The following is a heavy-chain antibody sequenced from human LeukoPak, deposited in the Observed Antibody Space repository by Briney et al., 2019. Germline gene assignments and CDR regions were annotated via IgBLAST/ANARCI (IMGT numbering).Heavy chain of an antibody. Sequence: GASVKVSCKASGGTFSSYAISWVRQAPGQGLEWMRGIIPIFGTANYAQKFQGRVTITADESTSTAYMELSSLRSEDTAVYYCASSYSSSVADLDYWGQGTLVTVSS. CDR3: ASSYSSSVADLDY. D-gene: IGHD6-6*01. J-gene: IGHJ4*02. CDR1: GGTFSSYA. CDR2: IIPIFGTA. V-gene: IGHV1-69*13.